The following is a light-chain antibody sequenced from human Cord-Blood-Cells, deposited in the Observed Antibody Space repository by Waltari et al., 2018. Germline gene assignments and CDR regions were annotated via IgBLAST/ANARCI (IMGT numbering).Light chain of an antibody. CDR2: DAS. CDR1: QDISNY. V-gene: IGKV1-33*01. J-gene: IGKJ4*01. Sequence: DIQMTQYPSSLSTSVGARVTITCQARQDISNYLNWYQQKPGKAPKLLIYDASNLETGVPSRFSGSGSGTDFTFTISSLQPEDIATYYCQQYDNLLTFGGGTKVEIK. CDR3: QQYDNLLT.